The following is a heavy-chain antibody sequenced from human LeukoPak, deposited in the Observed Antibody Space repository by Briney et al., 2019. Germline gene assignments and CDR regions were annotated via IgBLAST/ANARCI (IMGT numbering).Heavy chain of an antibody. Sequence: PGRSLRLSCAASGFTFSSYGMHWVRQAPGKGLEWVAVISYDGSNQYYADSVEGRLTISRDNSKNTLYLQMNSLRAEDTAVYYCAKDTSMPLNYWGQGTLVTVSS. CDR2: ISYDGSNQ. CDR1: GFTFSSYG. CDR3: AKDTSMPLNY. J-gene: IGHJ4*02. D-gene: IGHD2/OR15-2a*01. V-gene: IGHV3-30*18.